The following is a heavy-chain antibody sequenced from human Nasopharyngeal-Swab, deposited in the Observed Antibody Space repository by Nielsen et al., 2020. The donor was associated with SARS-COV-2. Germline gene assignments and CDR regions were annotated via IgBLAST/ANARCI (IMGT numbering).Heavy chain of an antibody. J-gene: IGHJ4*02. CDR3: ARGSSYYGSGSYYTIDY. D-gene: IGHD3-10*01. Sequence: SETLSLTCTVSGGSISSGDYYWSWIRQPPGKGLEWIGYIYYSGSTYYNPSLKSRVTISVDTSKNQFSLKLSSVTAADTAVHYCARGSSYYGSGSYYTIDYWGQGTLVTVSS. V-gene: IGHV4-30-4*01. CDR1: GGSISSGDYY. CDR2: IYYSGST.